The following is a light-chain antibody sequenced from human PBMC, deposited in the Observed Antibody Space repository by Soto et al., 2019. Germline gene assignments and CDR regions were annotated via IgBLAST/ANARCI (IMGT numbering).Light chain of an antibody. V-gene: IGKV3-20*01. Sequence: EIVMTQSPATLSLSPGERATLSCRASPSVTNFLAWYQQKPGQAPRLLIYGASSRATGIPDRFSGSGSGTGFTLTISRLEPEDFAVYYCQQYGSSGTLGQGTKVDI. J-gene: IGKJ1*01. CDR2: GAS. CDR3: QQYGSSGT. CDR1: PSVTNF.